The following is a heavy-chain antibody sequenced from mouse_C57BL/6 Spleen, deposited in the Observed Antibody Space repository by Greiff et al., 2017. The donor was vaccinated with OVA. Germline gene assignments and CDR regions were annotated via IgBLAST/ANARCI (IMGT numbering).Heavy chain of an antibody. J-gene: IGHJ3*01. CDR1: GFTFSSYA. D-gene: IGHD2-4*01. Sequence: EVKLVESGGGLVKPGGSLKLSCAASGFTFSSYAMSWVRQTPEKRLEWVATISDGGSYTYYPDNVQGRFTISRDNAKNNLYLQMNQLKSEDTAMYYCARAYDYYVPWFAYWGQGTLVTVSA. CDR2: ISDGGSYT. CDR3: ARAYDYYVPWFAY. V-gene: IGHV5-4*03.